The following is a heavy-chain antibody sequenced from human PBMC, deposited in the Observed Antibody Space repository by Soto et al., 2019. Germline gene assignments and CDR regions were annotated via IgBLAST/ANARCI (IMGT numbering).Heavy chain of an antibody. V-gene: IGHV4-30-2*01. CDR2: IYHSGST. CDR3: ARQFIGEDGARYFDY. CDR1: GGSISSGGYS. J-gene: IGHJ4*02. D-gene: IGHD1-26*01. Sequence: SETLSLTCAVSGGSISSGGYSWSWIRQPPGKGLEWIGYIYHSGSTYYNSSLKSRVTISVDRSKNQFSLKLSSVTAADTAVYYCARQFIGEDGARYFDYWGQGTLVTVSS.